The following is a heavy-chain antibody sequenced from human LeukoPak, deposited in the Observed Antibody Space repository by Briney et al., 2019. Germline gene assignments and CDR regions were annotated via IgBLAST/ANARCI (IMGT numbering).Heavy chain of an antibody. CDR3: ARDRESSCSSTSCHNWFDP. J-gene: IGHJ5*02. Sequence: ASVKVSCKASGYTFTGYYMHWVRQAPGQGLECMGWINPNSGGTNYAQQFQGRVTMTRDTSISTAYMELSRLRSDDTAVYYCARDRESSCSSTSCHNWFDPWGQGTLVTVSS. CDR1: GYTFTGYY. V-gene: IGHV1-2*02. D-gene: IGHD2-2*01. CDR2: INPNSGGT.